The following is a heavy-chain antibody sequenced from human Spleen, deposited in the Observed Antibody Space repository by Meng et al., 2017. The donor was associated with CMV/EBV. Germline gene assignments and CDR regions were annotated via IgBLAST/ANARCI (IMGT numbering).Heavy chain of an antibody. J-gene: IGHJ6*01. CDR3: ARERDGGNYYYYGMDV. D-gene: IGHD5-24*01. V-gene: IGHV1-46*01. CDR2: INPSGGAT. CDR1: GYTFTSYY. Sequence: ASVKVSCKASGYTFTSYYMHWVRQAPGQGLEWMGIINPSGGATKNAQRFQGRVTMTRDTSTSTVYMELSSLGSEDTAVYYCARERDGGNYYYYGMDVWGKGPRSPSPQ.